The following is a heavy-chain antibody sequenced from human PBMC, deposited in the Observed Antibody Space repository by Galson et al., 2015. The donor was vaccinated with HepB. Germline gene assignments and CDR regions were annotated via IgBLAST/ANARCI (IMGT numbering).Heavy chain of an antibody. CDR2: ISGSGGST. J-gene: IGHJ4*02. D-gene: IGHD2-15*01. V-gene: IGHV3-23*01. CDR1: GFTFSSYA. Sequence: SLRLSCAASGFTFSSYAMSWVRQAPGKGLEWVSSISGSGGSTYYTDSVKGRFTISRDNSKNTLYLQMNSLRAEDTAVYYCAKPRVDCTGGSCSASDWWGQGTLVTVSS. CDR3: AKPRVDCTGGSCSASDW.